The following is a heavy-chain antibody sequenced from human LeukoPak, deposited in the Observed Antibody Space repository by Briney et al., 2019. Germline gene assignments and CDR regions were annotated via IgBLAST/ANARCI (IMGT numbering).Heavy chain of an antibody. V-gene: IGHV4-34*01. CDR2: INHSGST. J-gene: IGHJ5*02. D-gene: IGHD3-3*01. Sequence: PSETLSLTCAVYGGAFSGYYWSWIPHPPRQGLEWIGEINHSGSTNYNPSLKSRVTISVDTSKNQFSLKLSSVTAADTAVYYCARRRYDFWSGYYDWFDPWGQGTLVTVSS. CDR1: GGAFSGYY. CDR3: ARRRYDFWSGYYDWFDP.